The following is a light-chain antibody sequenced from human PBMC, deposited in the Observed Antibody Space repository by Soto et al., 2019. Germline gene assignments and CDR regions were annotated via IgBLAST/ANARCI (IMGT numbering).Light chain of an antibody. J-gene: IGKJ1*01. Sequence: EIVMTQSPATLSVSPGERATLSCRASQSVSTNLAWYQQKPGQAPRLLIYGASTRATGFPARFSGSGSGTEFILTISSLQSEDFAGYYCQQYSHWPTFGQGTKVDIK. V-gene: IGKV3-15*01. CDR3: QQYSHWPT. CDR1: QSVSTN. CDR2: GAS.